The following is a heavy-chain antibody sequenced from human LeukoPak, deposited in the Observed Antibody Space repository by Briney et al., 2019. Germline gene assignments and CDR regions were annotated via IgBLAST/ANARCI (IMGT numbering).Heavy chain of an antibody. CDR3: ARALEPLGGSYYARGY. J-gene: IGHJ4*02. D-gene: IGHD1-26*01. CDR1: GYTFTSYY. V-gene: IGHV1-46*01. CDR2: INPSGGST. Sequence: ASVKVFCKASGYTFTSYYMHWVRQAPGQGLEWMGIINPSGGSTSYAQKFQGRVTMTRDTSTSTVYMELSSLRSEDTAVYYCARALEPLGGSYYARGYWGQGTLVTVSS.